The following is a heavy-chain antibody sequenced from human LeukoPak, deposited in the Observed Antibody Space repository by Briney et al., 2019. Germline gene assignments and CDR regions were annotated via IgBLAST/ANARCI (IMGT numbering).Heavy chain of an antibody. CDR1: GYRFTNYW. V-gene: IGHV5-51*01. J-gene: IGHJ4*02. Sequence: GESLKISCKGSGYRFTNYWIGWVRQMPGKGLEWMGLIYPDDSDTRYSPSFQGQVTISADKSISAAYLQWSSLKASDTAMYYCAIGGDSTTSCYRCFDYWGQGTLVTVSS. CDR2: IYPDDSDT. CDR3: AIGGDSTTSCYRCFDY. D-gene: IGHD2-2*02.